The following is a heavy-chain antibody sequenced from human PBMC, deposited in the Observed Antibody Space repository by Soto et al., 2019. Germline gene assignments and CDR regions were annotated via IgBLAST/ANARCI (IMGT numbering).Heavy chain of an antibody. Sequence: ASVKVSCKASGYTFTSYGISWVRQAPGQGLEWMGWTSVYNGNTNYAQKLQGRVTMTTDTSTNTAYMDLRSLRSDDTAVYYCARRGPYSSSPLSNAFDIWGQGTMVTVSS. CDR2: TSVYNGNT. CDR3: ARRGPYSSSPLSNAFDI. J-gene: IGHJ3*02. V-gene: IGHV1-18*01. CDR1: GYTFTSYG. D-gene: IGHD6-6*01.